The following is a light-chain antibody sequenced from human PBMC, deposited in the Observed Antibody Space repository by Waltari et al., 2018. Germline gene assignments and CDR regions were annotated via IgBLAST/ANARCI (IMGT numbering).Light chain of an antibody. V-gene: IGKV3-20*01. J-gene: IGKJ1*01. Sequence: EIVLTQSPGTLSLSPGERATLSRRASQSVSSSYLAWYQQKPGQAPRLLIYGASSRATGIPDRFSGSGSGTDFTLTISRLEPEDFAVYYCQQYGSSPRRTFGQGTKVEIK. CDR1: QSVSSSY. CDR3: QQYGSSPRRT. CDR2: GAS.